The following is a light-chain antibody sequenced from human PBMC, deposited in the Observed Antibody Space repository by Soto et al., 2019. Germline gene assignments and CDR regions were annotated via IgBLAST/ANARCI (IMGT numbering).Light chain of an antibody. J-gene: IGLJ2*01. CDR1: SSDVGGYNY. V-gene: IGLV2-14*01. Sequence: QSVLTQPASVSGSPGQSITISCTETSSDVGGYNYVSWYQQHPGKAPKLMIYDVSNRPSGVSNRFSGSKSGNTASLTISGLQAEDEADYYCSSYTTSSSEFGGGTKLTVL. CDR2: DVS. CDR3: SSYTTSSSE.